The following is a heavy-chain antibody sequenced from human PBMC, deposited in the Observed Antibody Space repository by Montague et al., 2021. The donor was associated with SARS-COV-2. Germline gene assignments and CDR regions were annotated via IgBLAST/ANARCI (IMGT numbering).Heavy chain of an antibody. V-gene: IGHV3-23*01. CDR3: LGELSLSLDY. J-gene: IGHJ4*02. D-gene: IGHD3-16*02. Sequence: SLRLSCAASGFTFNTYAMSWVRQAPGKGLEWVSTISSSGESTYYTDSVKGRFTISRDSSKNTLYLQMSSLRAEDTAVYYCLGELSLSLDYWGQGTLVTVSS. CDR1: GFTFNTYA. CDR2: ISSSGEST.